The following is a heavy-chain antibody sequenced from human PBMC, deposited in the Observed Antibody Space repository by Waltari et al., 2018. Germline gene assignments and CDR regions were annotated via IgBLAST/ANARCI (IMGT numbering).Heavy chain of an antibody. Sequence: QVQLVESGGGVVQPVRSLRLSCAASGFTFSSYAMHWVRQAPVKGLEWVAVISYDGSNKYYADSVKGRFTISRDNSKNTLYLQMNSLRAEDTAVYYCARGRRYCSSTSCYGPFDPWGQGTLVTVSS. CDR1: GFTFSSYA. V-gene: IGHV3-30-3*01. D-gene: IGHD2-2*01. J-gene: IGHJ5*02. CDR2: ISYDGSNK. CDR3: ARGRRYCSSTSCYGPFDP.